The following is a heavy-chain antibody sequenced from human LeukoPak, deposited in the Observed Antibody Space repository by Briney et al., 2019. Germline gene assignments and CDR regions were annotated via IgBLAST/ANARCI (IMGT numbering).Heavy chain of an antibody. D-gene: IGHD1-26*01. Sequence: GGSLRLSCVASGFTFSSYDMHWVRQATGKGLEWVSAIGTAGDTYYPGSVKGRFTISRENAKNSLYLQMNSLRAGDTAVYYCARGSHSGSYFNFDYWGQGTLVTVSS. CDR1: GFTFSSYD. J-gene: IGHJ4*02. CDR3: ARGSHSGSYFNFDY. CDR2: IGTAGDT. V-gene: IGHV3-13*01.